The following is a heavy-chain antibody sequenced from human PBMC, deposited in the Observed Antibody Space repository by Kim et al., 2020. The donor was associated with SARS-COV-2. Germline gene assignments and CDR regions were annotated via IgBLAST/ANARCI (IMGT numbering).Heavy chain of an antibody. CDR1: GDSSSSSF. J-gene: IGHJ2*01. CDR2: IHYSGST. Sequence: SETLSLTCTVSGDSSSSSFWSWIRQSPGKGLEWIGYIHYSGSTNYSPSLQRRVTMSADMSKKQVSLKLSSVTASDTAVYYCARNLWGSSWDCFAYGGR. D-gene: IGHD6-13*01. V-gene: IGHV4-59*13. CDR3: ARNLWGSSWDCFAY.